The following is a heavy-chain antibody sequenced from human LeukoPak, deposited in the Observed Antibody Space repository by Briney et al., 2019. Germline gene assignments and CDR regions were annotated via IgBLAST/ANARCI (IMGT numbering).Heavy chain of an antibody. CDR1: GDTLTELS. Sequence: ASVKVSCKVSGDTLTELSTHWVRQAPGKGLEWMGGFDPEHGEMIYAQKLQGRVTMTEDRSTDTAYMELSSLRSEDTAVYYCTTGGPWDLLKYWGQGTLVTVSS. D-gene: IGHD3-9*01. CDR3: TTGGPWDLLKY. CDR2: FDPEHGEM. V-gene: IGHV1-24*01. J-gene: IGHJ4*02.